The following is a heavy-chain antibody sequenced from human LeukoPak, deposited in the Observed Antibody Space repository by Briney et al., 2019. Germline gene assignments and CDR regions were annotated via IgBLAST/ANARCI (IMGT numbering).Heavy chain of an antibody. CDR3: ARLGNTFDI. CDR1: GGSISSYY. V-gene: IGHV4-59*08. Sequence: AGTLSLTCTVSGGSISSYYWTWIRQPPGKGLEWIGYIFYSGGSNYNPSLKSRVTISVDTSKNHFSLKLSSVTAADTAVYYCARLGNTFDIWGQGTMVTVSS. D-gene: IGHD2/OR15-2a*01. J-gene: IGHJ3*02. CDR2: IFYSGGS.